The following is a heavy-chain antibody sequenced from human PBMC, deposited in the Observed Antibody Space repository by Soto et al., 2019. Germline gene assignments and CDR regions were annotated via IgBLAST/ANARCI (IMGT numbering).Heavy chain of an antibody. Sequence: QVQLVESGGGVVQPGRSLRLSCAASGFTFSTYGMNWVRQAPGKGLEWMALIWYDGSSKYYADSVKGRFTISRDNSKSARYLQMNSLRVEDTALYYCARGPGYCSGDSGYVRAMSDSWGQGTLVTVSS. CDR3: ARGPGYCSGDSGYVRAMSDS. CDR1: GFTFSTYG. J-gene: IGHJ4*02. V-gene: IGHV3-33*01. D-gene: IGHD2-15*01. CDR2: IWYDGSSK.